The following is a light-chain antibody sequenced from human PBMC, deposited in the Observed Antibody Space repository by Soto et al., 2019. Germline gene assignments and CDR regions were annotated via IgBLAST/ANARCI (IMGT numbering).Light chain of an antibody. CDR2: DAS. CDR3: QQSSSINSFA. J-gene: IGKJ2*01. Sequence: DIQMTQSPSSLSASVGDRVTITCRASQSISNSLHWYQQKPGKAPNLLIYDASNLQSGVPSRFNGSGSGTDLTLTISSLQPEDFATYYCQQSSSINSFAFGQGTKLEIK. CDR1: QSISNS. V-gene: IGKV1-39*01.